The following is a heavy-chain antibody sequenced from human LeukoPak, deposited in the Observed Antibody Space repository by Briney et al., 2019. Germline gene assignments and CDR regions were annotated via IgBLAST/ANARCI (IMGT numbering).Heavy chain of an antibody. CDR3: VRHLSRGYNSSPYMDV. CDR2: IYPGDSDT. J-gene: IGHJ6*03. D-gene: IGHD5-24*01. V-gene: IGHV5-51*01. Sequence: GESLQISCQGSGSSFTSYWIGWVRQMPGKGLEWMGIIYPGDSDTRYSPSFQGQVTISADKSISTAYLQWSSLKASDTAMYYCVRHLSRGYNSSPYMDVWGKGTTVTVSS. CDR1: GSSFTSYW.